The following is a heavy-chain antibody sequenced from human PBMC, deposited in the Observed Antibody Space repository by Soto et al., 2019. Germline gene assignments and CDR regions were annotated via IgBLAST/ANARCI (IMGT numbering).Heavy chain of an antibody. CDR2: IYYSGST. J-gene: IGHJ6*02. CDR1: GGSIISSSYY. V-gene: IGHV4-39*01. Sequence: SETLSLTCTVSGGSIISSSYYWGWLRQPPGKGLEWIGSIYYSGSTYYNPSLKSRVTISVDTSKNQFSLKLSSVTAADTAVYYCARTGGPYSEEGMDVWGQGTTVTVSS. CDR3: ARTGGPYSEEGMDV. D-gene: IGHD1-26*01.